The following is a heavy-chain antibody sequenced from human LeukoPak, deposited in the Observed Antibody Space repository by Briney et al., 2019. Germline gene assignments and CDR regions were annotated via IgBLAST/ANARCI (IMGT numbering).Heavy chain of an antibody. CDR1: GFTFSSYG. CDR2: ISGSGGNT. CDR3: AKELSIISRGLDY. V-gene: IGHV3-23*01. J-gene: IGHJ4*02. D-gene: IGHD2-21*01. Sequence: QTGGSLRLSCAASGFTFSSYGMSWVRQAPGKGLEWVSSISGSGGNTYYADSVKGRITISRDNSKNTLYLQMNSLRAEDTAVYYCAKELSIISRGLDYWGQGTLVTVSS.